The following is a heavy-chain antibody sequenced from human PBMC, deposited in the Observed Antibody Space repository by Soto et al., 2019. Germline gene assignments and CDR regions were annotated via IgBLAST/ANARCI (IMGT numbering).Heavy chain of an antibody. D-gene: IGHD6-19*01. J-gene: IGHJ4*02. CDR3: VSINAGGWYYFDY. Sequence: PSETLSLTCAVSGGSIDNSTYYWGWIRHPPGKGLEWIGSVYYSGSSYYSPSLKSRVTMSVDSSKNHFSLILDSVTAADTAVYYCVSINAGGWYYFDYWGQGILVTVSS. CDR1: GGSIDNSTYY. V-gene: IGHV4-39*02. CDR2: VYYSGSS.